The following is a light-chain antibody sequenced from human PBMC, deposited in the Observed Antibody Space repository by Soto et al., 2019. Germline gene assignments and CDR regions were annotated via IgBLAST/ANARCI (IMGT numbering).Light chain of an antibody. CDR2: DVS. J-gene: IGLJ1*01. CDR3: SSYTSMTAPV. CDR1: SSDVGGYDY. V-gene: IGLV2-14*01. Sequence: QSVLTQPASVSGSPGQSITISCTGTSSDVGGYDYVSWYQQHPGKAPKLMIYDVSNRPSGVANRFSGSKSGNTASLTIAVLEAEDDADFYRSSYTSMTAPVFGTGTKLTVL.